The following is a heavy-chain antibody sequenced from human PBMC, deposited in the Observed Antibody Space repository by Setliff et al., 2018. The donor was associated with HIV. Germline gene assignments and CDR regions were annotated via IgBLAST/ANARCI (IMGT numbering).Heavy chain of an antibody. V-gene: IGHV4-39*07. J-gene: IGHJ3*02. Sequence: SETLSLTCTVSGGSVSSSTTYYWGWIRQPPGKGLEWIGSMYHSGITYYNSSLKSRVTISVDTSKNQFSLNLTSVTAADTAVYYCARLGYSGSLVGAFDIWGQGTMVTVSS. CDR1: GGSVSSSTTYY. CDR2: MYHSGIT. CDR3: ARLGYSGSLVGAFDI. D-gene: IGHD1-26*01.